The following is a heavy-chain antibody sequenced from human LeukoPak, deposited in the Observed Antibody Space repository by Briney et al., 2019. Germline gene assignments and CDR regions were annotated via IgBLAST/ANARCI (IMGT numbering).Heavy chain of an antibody. D-gene: IGHD3-22*01. Sequence: PSETLSLTCAVSGDSISSGTYSWSWIRQPPGKGLEWIGYIYYSGTTYYNPSLKSRVIISVDTSKNQFSLRLSSVTAADTAVYYCARASYSYDINGWVPFDYWGQGTLVTVSS. CDR1: GDSISSGTYS. CDR2: IYYSGTT. V-gene: IGHV4-30-4*07. J-gene: IGHJ4*02. CDR3: ARASYSYDINGWVPFDY.